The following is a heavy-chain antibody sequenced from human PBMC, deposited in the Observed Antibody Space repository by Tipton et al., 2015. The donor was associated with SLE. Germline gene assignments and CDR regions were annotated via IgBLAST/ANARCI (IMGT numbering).Heavy chain of an antibody. CDR2: MDPNSGHT. D-gene: IGHD3-10*01. V-gene: IGHV1-8*01. CDR1: GYSFTTYD. CDR3: ARAPNSFGSGTIPYYYGLDV. J-gene: IGHJ6*02. Sequence: QLVQSGAEVRKPGASVRVSCKASGYSFTTYDINWVRQAPGQGLEWMGWMDPNSGHTGFAQKFHGRVTMTRSTSISTAYMELSSLRSDDSAVYFCARAPNSFGSGTIPYYYGLDVWGQGTTVTVSS.